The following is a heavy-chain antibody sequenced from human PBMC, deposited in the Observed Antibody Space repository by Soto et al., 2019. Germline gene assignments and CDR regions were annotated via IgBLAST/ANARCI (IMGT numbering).Heavy chain of an antibody. Sequence: EMQLVESGGGLVQPGGSLRLSCAASGFTFSDYHMEWVRQAPGKGLEWIGRARNDPRARTTQHAASVRGRFTTSRDDSKNSLYLQMHSLNTEDTAVYYCVSSLQYWGQGTLVTVSS. CDR2: ARNDPRARTT. CDR3: VSSLQY. J-gene: IGHJ4*02. V-gene: IGHV3-72*01. CDR1: GFTFSDYH.